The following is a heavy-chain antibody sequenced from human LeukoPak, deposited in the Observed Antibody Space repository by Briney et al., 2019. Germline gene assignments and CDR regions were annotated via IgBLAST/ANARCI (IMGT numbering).Heavy chain of an antibody. D-gene: IGHD4-17*01. V-gene: IGHV7-4-1*02. CDR2: INTNTGNP. J-gene: IGHJ4*02. CDR1: GYTFTSYA. CDR3: VRVRRDYGESKYYFDY. Sequence: AASVKVSCKASGYTFTSYAMNWVRQAPGQGLEWMGRINTNTGNPTYAQGFTGRFVFSLDTSVSTAYLQISSLKAEDTAVYYCVRVRRDYGESKYYFDYWGQGTLVTVSS.